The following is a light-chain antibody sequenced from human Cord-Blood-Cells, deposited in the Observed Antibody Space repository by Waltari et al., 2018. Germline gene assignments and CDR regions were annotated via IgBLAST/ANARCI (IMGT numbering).Light chain of an antibody. CDR3: AAWDDSLNGWV. CDR2: SNN. J-gene: IGLJ3*02. Sequence: QSVLTQPPSASGTPGQRVTISCSGSSSNIGSNTVNWYQQLPGTAPKLLIYSNNQRPSGGPDRFSGSKSGNSASLAISVLQSEDEADYYCAAWDDSLNGWVFGGGTKLTVL. CDR1: SSNIGSNT. V-gene: IGLV1-44*01.